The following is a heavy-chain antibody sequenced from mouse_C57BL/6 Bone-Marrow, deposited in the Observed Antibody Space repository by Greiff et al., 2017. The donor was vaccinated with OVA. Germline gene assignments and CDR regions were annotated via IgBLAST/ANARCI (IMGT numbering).Heavy chain of an antibody. D-gene: IGHD1-1*01. CDR2: IYPGSGST. J-gene: IGHJ1*03. V-gene: IGHV1-55*01. CDR1: GYTFTSYW. Sequence: QVQLQQPGAELVKPGASVKMSCKASGYTFTSYWITWVKQRPGQGLEWIGDIYPGSGSTNYNEKFKSKATLTVDTSSSTAYMQLSSLTSEDSAVYYCARRDLCYDSSYWYFDVWGTGTTVTVSS. CDR3: ARRDLCYDSSYWYFDV.